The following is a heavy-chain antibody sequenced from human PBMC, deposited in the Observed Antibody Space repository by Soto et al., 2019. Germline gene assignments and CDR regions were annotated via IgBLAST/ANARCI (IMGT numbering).Heavy chain of an antibody. V-gene: IGHV3-23*01. CDR3: AKDRGQRSVGSAMVICNWFYP. Sequence: GGSLRLSCAASGFTFSSYAMSWVRQAPGKGLEWVSAISGSGGSTYYADSVKGRFTISRDNSKNTLYLQMNSLRAEDTAVYYCAKDRGQRSVGSAMVICNWFYPRGQGTLVPVSS. CDR1: GFTFSSYA. CDR2: ISGSGGST. J-gene: IGHJ5*02. D-gene: IGHD5-18*01.